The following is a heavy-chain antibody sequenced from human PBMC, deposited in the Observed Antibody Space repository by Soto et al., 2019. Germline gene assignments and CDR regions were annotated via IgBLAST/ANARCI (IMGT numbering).Heavy chain of an antibody. V-gene: IGHV1-69*12. J-gene: IGHJ5*02. CDR3: ARPIQYYFDTSAQSAWFDP. CDR1: GGTFGSYA. D-gene: IGHD3-22*01. Sequence: QVQLVQSGAEVKKPGSSVKVSCKTSGGTFGSYAISWVRQAPGQGLEWMGGIIPIFSTPNYAQKFQVRVTITADESTSTAYMELSSLRSEDTAVYYCARPIQYYFDTSAQSAWFDPWGQGTLVTVSS. CDR2: IIPIFSTP.